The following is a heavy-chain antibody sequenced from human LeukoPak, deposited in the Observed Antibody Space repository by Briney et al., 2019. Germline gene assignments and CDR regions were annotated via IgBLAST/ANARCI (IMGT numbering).Heavy chain of an antibody. CDR2: ISSGSSPI. CDR1: GFTFRTFS. J-gene: IGHJ5*02. D-gene: IGHD3-22*01. V-gene: IGHV3-48*04. CDR3: TSLRTPYYNDEWLDP. Sequence: GGSLRLTCAASGFTFRTFSMNWVRQAPGKGLEWLSYISSGSSPISCVDSVKGRFTISRDDAQNLVYLQMTSLRAEDTAVYYCTSLRTPYYNDEWLDPWGQGALVTVSS.